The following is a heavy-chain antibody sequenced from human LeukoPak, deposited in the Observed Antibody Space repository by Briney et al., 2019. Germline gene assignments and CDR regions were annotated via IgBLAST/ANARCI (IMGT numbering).Heavy chain of an antibody. CDR3: AKDPIAAISDYYYYGMDV. Sequence: PGGSLRLSCAASGFTFSSYAMSWVRQAPGKGLEWVSAISGSGGSTYYADSVKGRFTISRDNSKNTLYLQMNSLRAEDTAVYYCAKDPIAAISDYYYYGMDVWGQGTTVTVSS. D-gene: IGHD2-15*01. CDR1: GFTFSSYA. CDR2: ISGSGGST. J-gene: IGHJ6*02. V-gene: IGHV3-23*01.